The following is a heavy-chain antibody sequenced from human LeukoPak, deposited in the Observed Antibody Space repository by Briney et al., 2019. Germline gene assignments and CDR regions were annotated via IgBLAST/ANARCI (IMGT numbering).Heavy chain of an antibody. V-gene: IGHV3-15*01. CDR2: IKSKTDGGTT. Sequence: GGSLRLSCAASGFTFSNAWMSWVRQAPGKGLEWVGRIKSKTDGGTTDYAAPVKGRFTISRDDSKNTLYLKMNSLKTEDTAVYYCTTALPSTLLWFGENAFDIWGQGTMVTVSS. CDR1: GFTFSNAW. D-gene: IGHD3-10*01. J-gene: IGHJ3*02. CDR3: TTALPSTLLWFGENAFDI.